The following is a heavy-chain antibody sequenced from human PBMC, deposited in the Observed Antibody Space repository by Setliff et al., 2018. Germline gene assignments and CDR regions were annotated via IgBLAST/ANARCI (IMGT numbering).Heavy chain of an antibody. Sequence: PSETLSLTCNVSGGSMRSHYWNWIRRPPGKGPEWIGYVYSTGTTTYNPLLKSRATMSVDTSRKNFSLRLTSVTAADTAVYYCARGGSTIASRPDLVYFDSWGRGALVTV. CDR3: ARGGSTIASRPDLVYFDS. CDR2: VYSTGTT. CDR1: GGSMRSHY. J-gene: IGHJ4*02. D-gene: IGHD6-6*01. V-gene: IGHV4-4*08.